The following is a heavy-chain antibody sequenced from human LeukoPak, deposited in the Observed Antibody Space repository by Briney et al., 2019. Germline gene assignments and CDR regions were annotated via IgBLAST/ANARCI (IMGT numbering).Heavy chain of an antibody. J-gene: IGHJ3*02. CDR1: GGSISSGSYY. CDR2: IYTSGST. Sequence: SETLSLTCTVSGGSISSGSYYWSWIRQPAGKGLEWIGRIYTSGSTNYNPSLKSRVTISVDTSKNQFSLKLSSVTAADTAVYYCARLGAGDAFDIWGQGTMVTVSS. CDR3: ARLGAGDAFDI. D-gene: IGHD1-26*01. V-gene: IGHV4-61*02.